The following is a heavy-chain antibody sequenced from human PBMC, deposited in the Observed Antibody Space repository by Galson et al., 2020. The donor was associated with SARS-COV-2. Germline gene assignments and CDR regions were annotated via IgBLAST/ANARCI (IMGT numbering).Heavy chain of an antibody. V-gene: IGHV3-30-3*01. D-gene: IGHD3-10*01. J-gene: IGHJ4*02. CDR2: ISYDGSNK. CDR1: GFTFSSYA. Sequence: GGSLRLSCAASGFTFSSYAMHWVRQAPGKGLEWVAVISYDGSNKYYADSVKGRFTISRDNSKNTLYLQMNSLRAEDTAVYYCARAGGEYGSGSYYNSCDYWGQGTLVTVSS. CDR3: ARAGGEYGSGSYYNSCDY.